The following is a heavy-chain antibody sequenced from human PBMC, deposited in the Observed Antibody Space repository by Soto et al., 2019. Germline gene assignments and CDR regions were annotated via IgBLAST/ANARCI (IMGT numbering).Heavy chain of an antibody. CDR3: ARVGQYSSSWYVGVYFDY. V-gene: IGHV1-18*01. Sequence: QVQLVQSGAEVKKPGASVKVSCKASGYTFTSYGISWVRQAPGQGLEWMGWISAYNGNTNYAQKLQGRVTLTTDTSTSTAYMELRSLRSDDTAVYYCARVGQYSSSWYVGVYFDYWGQGTLVTVSS. D-gene: IGHD6-13*01. CDR2: ISAYNGNT. J-gene: IGHJ4*02. CDR1: GYTFTSYG.